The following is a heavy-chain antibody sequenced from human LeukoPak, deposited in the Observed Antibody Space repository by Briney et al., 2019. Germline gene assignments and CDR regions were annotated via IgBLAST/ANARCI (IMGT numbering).Heavy chain of an antibody. CDR1: GYTFTSYD. CDR2: MNPNSGNT. D-gene: IGHD6-6*01. J-gene: IGHJ4*02. CDR3: ARDGSSSSFDY. V-gene: IGHV1-8*01. Sequence: GASVKVSCKASGYTFTSYDINWVRQATGQGLKWMGWMNPNSGNTGYAQKFQGRVTMTTATSTSTAYMELRSLRSDDTAVYYCARDGSSSSFDYWGQGTLVTVSS.